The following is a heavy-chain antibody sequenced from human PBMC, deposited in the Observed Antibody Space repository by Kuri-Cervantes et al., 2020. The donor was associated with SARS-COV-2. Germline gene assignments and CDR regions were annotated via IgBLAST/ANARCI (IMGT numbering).Heavy chain of an antibody. CDR1: GYSFTSYW. V-gene: IGHV5-51*01. CDR2: IYPGDSDT. CDR3: ARQKFHYYDSSGYQGATGY. Sequence: KVSCKGSGYSFTSYWIGWVRQMPGKGLEWMGIIYPGDSDTRYSPSFQSQVTISADKSISTAYLQWSSLKASDTAMYYCARQKFHYYDSSGYQGATGYWGQGTLVTVSS. J-gene: IGHJ4*02. D-gene: IGHD3-22*01.